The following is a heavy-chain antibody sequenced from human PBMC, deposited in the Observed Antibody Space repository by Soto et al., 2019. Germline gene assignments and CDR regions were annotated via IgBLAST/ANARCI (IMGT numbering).Heavy chain of an antibody. V-gene: IGHV4-31*01. Sequence: QVQLQESGPGLVEPSQTLSLTCTVSGGSISSGGYYWSWIRQHPGKGLEWIGYIFCSGSTYYNPSLKRLVTTSVDTSKKPFSLKLSSVTAADTAVYYWARYDNSGSHGVDIWGQGTMVTVSS. CDR2: IFCSGST. J-gene: IGHJ3*02. CDR1: GGSISSGGYY. D-gene: IGHD3-22*01. CDR3: ARYDNSGSHGVDI.